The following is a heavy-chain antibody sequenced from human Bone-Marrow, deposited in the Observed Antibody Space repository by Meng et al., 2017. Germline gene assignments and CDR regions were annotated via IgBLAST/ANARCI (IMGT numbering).Heavy chain of an antibody. Sequence: GESLKISCAASGFTFSSYSMNWVRQAPGKGLEWVSSISSSSSYIYYADSVKGRFTISRDNAKNSLYLQMNSLRAEDTAVYYCARGPDDFWSGYQQQREDIDYWGQGTLVTGSS. V-gene: IGHV3-21*01. CDR1: GFTFSSYS. D-gene: IGHD3-3*01. J-gene: IGHJ4*02. CDR2: ISSSSSYI. CDR3: ARGPDDFWSGYQQQREDIDY.